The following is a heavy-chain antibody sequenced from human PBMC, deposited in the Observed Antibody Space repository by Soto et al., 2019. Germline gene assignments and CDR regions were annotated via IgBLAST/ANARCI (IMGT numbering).Heavy chain of an antibody. CDR1: GFTFTDYW. Sequence: GGSLRLSCAASGFTFTDYWTHWVRQAPGKGLVWVSRINSDGSRTSYADSVTGRFTISRGNAKNTLYLQMNSLRVEDTALYYCARETYRGFYFDYWGQGTLVTV. CDR2: INSDGSRT. D-gene: IGHD4-4*01. CDR3: ARETYRGFYFDY. J-gene: IGHJ4*02. V-gene: IGHV3-74*01.